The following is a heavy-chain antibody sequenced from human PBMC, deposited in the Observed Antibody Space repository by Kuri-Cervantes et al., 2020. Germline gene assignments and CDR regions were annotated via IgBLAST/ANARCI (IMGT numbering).Heavy chain of an antibody. J-gene: IGHJ4*02. Sequence: KISCKGSGYSFTSYWIGWVRQMPGKGLEWMGIIYPGDSDTRYSPSFQGQVTISADKSISTAYLQWSSLKASDTAMYYCVRRGDDHGDYDNIDYWGQGTLVTVSS. CDR3: VRRGDDHGDYDNIDY. V-gene: IGHV5-51*01. CDR1: GYSFTSYW. CDR2: IYPGDSDT. D-gene: IGHD4-17*01.